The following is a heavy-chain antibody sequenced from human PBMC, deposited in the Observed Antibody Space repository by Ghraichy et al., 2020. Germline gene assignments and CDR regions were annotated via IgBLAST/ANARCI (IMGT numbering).Heavy chain of an antibody. D-gene: IGHD4-23*01. CDR3: ARVTPNFVFDI. CDR2: INSDVSIT. J-gene: IGHJ3*02. Sequence: GGSLRLSCAASGFTFSNYWMHWVRQVPGKGLVWVSRINSDVSITTYTDSVRGRFTISRDNAKNTLFLQMNSLRAEDTALYYCARVTPNFVFDIWGQGTMVTVSS. CDR1: GFTFSNYW. V-gene: IGHV3-74*03.